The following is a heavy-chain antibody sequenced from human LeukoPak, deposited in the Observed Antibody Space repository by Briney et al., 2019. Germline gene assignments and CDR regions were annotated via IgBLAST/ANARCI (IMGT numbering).Heavy chain of an antibody. CDR3: ARAGYCSSTSCPYNNWFDP. CDR2: ISAYNGNT. V-gene: IGHV1-18*01. CDR1: GYTFTSYG. J-gene: IGHJ5*02. Sequence: ASVKVSCKASGYTFTSYGISWVRQAPGQGVEWMGGISAYNGNTNYAQKLQGRVTMTTDTSTSTAYMELRSLRSDGTAVYYCARAGYCSSTSCPYNNWFDPWGQGTLVTVSS. D-gene: IGHD2-2*01.